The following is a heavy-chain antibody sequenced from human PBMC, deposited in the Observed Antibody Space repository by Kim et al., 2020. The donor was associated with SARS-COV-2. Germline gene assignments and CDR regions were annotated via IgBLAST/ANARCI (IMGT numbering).Heavy chain of an antibody. J-gene: IGHJ3*02. CDR1: GFTFSSYG. Sequence: GGSLRLSCAASGFTFSSYGMHWVRQAPGKGLEWVAVISYDGSNKYYADSVKGRFTISRDNSKNTLYLQMNSLRAEDTAVYYCAKDRWELHDAFDIWGQGTMVTVSS. CDR3: AKDRWELHDAFDI. CDR2: ISYDGSNK. V-gene: IGHV3-30*18. D-gene: IGHD1-26*01.